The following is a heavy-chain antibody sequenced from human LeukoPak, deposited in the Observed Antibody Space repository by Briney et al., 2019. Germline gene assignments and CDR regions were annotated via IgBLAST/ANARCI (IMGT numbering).Heavy chain of an antibody. CDR2: ILSDGTNK. V-gene: IGHV3-30*04. CDR1: GFPFSVSA. J-gene: IGHJ3*02. CDR3: ARTGESHAFDI. D-gene: IGHD1-26*01. Sequence: GRSLRLSCAASGFPFSVSAMHWVRQAPGKGLEWVTLILSDGTNKYYTDSVKGRFTIPRDNSKKTLYLEMNSLRVEDTAVYYCARTGESHAFDIWGQGTMVTVSS.